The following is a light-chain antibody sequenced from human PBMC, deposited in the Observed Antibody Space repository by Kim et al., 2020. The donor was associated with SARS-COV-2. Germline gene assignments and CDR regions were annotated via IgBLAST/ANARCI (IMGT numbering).Light chain of an antibody. Sequence: DIQMTQSPSSLSASVGDRVTITCRASQGVRNCLAWYQQKPGRVPKLLIYAAGTLQSGVPSRFSGSGSGPDFTLTISSLQPEDVATYYCQKYNSDLFALCPGTKGHIK. CDR3: QKYNSDLFA. CDR2: AAG. CDR1: QGVRNC. V-gene: IGKV1-27*01. J-gene: IGKJ3*01.